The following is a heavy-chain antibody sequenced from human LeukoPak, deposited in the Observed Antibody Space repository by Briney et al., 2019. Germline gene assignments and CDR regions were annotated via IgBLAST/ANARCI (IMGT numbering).Heavy chain of an antibody. Sequence: PSETLSLTCTVSGGSISGYYWGWIRQAPGKGLEWIGYIYYSGTTNYNPSLKSRVTISLDTSKNQFSLRLSSVTAADTAVYYCARTNYGSGSTWVYYFNYWGQGTLVTVSS. V-gene: IGHV4-59*01. D-gene: IGHD3-10*01. CDR2: IYYSGTT. J-gene: IGHJ4*02. CDR1: GGSISGYY. CDR3: ARTNYGSGSTWVYYFNY.